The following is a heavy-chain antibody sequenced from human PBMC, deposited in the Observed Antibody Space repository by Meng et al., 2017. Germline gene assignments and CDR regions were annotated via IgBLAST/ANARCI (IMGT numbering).Heavy chain of an antibody. V-gene: IGHV4-4*02. D-gene: IGHD6-19*01. CDR2: IYHSGST. J-gene: IGHJ4*02. CDR1: GGSISSSNW. Sequence: QVHLQEPGPVLVKPSGTLSLTCAVSGGSISSSNWWSWVRQPPGKGLEWIGEIYHSGSTNYNPSLKSRVTISVDKSKNQFSLKLSFVTAADTAVYYCARDRGAVAGTNFDYWGQGTLVTVSS. CDR3: ARDRGAVAGTNFDY.